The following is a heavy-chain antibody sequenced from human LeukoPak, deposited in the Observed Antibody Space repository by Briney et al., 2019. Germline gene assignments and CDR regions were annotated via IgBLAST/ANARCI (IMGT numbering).Heavy chain of an antibody. Sequence: KVSCKVSGYTLTELSMHWVRPAPGKGLEWMGGFDPEDGETIYAQKFQGRVTTTEDTSTDTAYMELSSLRSEDTAVYYCATSIAVAGYFDYWGQGTLVTVSS. J-gene: IGHJ4*02. D-gene: IGHD6-19*01. V-gene: IGHV1-24*01. CDR1: GYTLTELS. CDR2: FDPEDGET. CDR3: ATSIAVAGYFDY.